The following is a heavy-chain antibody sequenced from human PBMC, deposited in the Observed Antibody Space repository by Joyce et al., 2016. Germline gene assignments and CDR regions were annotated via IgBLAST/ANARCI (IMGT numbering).Heavy chain of an antibody. CDR2: RSSSSSYI. CDR3: ARSSYTNGIFDY. D-gene: IGHD2-8*01. CDR1: GFTFSSYS. V-gene: IGHV3-21*01. Sequence: EVQLVESGGGLVKPGGSLRLSCAASGFTFSSYSMSWVRQAPGKGLEWVSARSSSSSYIKYTDSGKGRCTISRDNAKNSLYLQMNSLRVEDTAVYYCARSSYTNGIFDYWGQGTLVTVSS. J-gene: IGHJ4*02.